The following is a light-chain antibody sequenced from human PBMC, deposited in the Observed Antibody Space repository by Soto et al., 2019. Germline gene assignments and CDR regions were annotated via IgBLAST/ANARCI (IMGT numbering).Light chain of an antibody. V-gene: IGKV1-16*01. CDR3: QQYDNYPLT. CDR2: AAS. J-gene: IGKJ4*01. CDR1: QDISNY. Sequence: DIQMTQSPSSLSASVGDRVTITCRASQDISNYLAWFQQKPGQAPKSLISAASSLQSGVPSRFSANAYGTHFTLTISSLQPEDSATYYCQQYDNYPLTFGGGTKVEIK.